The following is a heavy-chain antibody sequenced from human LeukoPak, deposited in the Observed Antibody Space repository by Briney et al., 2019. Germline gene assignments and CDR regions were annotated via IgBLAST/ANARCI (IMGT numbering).Heavy chain of an antibody. Sequence: GSLRLSCTVSGFTFSSYAMSWVRQPPGKGLEWIGEIYHSGSTYYNPSLKSRVTISVDTSKNQFSLKLSSVTAADTAVYYCARHGSYYYDSSGYYRFDYWGQGTLVTVSS. CDR2: IYHSGST. CDR1: GFTFSSYA. J-gene: IGHJ4*02. D-gene: IGHD3-22*01. V-gene: IGHV4-39*01. CDR3: ARHGSYYYDSSGYYRFDY.